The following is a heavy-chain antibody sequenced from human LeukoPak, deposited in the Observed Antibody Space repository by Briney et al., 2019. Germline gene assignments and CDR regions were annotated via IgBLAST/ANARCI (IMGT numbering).Heavy chain of an antibody. Sequence: PGESLKISCTASGYSFISYWISWVRQMPGKGLEWMGRASPSDSETYYSPAFRGHVTMSVDKSISIAYLHWSSLRASDTAIYYCARVVCSGDTCYPRNWFDPWGQGTLVTVSS. CDR3: ARVVCSGDTCYPRNWFDP. V-gene: IGHV5-10-1*01. J-gene: IGHJ5*02. CDR1: GYSFISYW. D-gene: IGHD2-15*01. CDR2: ASPSDSET.